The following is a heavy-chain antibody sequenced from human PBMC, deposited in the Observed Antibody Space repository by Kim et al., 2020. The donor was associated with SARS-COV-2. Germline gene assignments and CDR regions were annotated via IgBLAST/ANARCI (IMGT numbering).Heavy chain of an antibody. CDR2: ISSSGSTI. Sequence: GGSLRLSCAASGFTFSDYYMSWIRQAPGKGLEWVSYISSSGSTIYYADSVKGRFTISRDNAKNSLYLQMNSLRAEDAAVYYCAGDCSSSSCLRNWFDPWGQGTLVTVSS. CDR1: GFTFSDYY. CDR3: AGDCSSSSCLRNWFDP. J-gene: IGHJ5*02. D-gene: IGHD2-2*01. V-gene: IGHV3-11*01.